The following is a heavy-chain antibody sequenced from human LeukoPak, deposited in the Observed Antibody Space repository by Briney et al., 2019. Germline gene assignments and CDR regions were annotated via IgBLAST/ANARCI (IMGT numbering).Heavy chain of an antibody. J-gene: IGHJ4*02. Sequence: GGSLRLSCAASGFSFSSYSMSWVRQAPGKGLEWVSSISSTSNYIYYADSMKGRFTISRDNAKSSLYLQVNSLRAEDTAVYYCARDRSYSSSWYSNNWGQGTLVTVSS. CDR2: ISSTSNYI. D-gene: IGHD6-13*01. CDR3: ARDRSYSSSWYSNN. CDR1: GFSFSSYS. V-gene: IGHV3-21*01.